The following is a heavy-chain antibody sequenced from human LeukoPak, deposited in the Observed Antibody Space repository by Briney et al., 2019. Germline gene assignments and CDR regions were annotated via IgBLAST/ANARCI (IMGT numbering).Heavy chain of an antibody. V-gene: IGHV1-69*06. CDR2: IIPIFGTA. D-gene: IGHD5-18*01. Sequence: GASVKVSCKASGGTFSSYAISWVRQAPGQGLEWIGGIIPIFGTANYAQKLQGRVTITADKSTSTAYMELSSLRSEDTAVYYCARSRHPPGYSYTYYFDYWGQGTLVTVSS. CDR3: ARSRHPPGYSYTYYFDY. J-gene: IGHJ4*02. CDR1: GGTFSSYA.